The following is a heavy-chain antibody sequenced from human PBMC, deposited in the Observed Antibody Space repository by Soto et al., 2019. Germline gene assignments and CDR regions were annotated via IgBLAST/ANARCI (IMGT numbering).Heavy chain of an antibody. V-gene: IGHV1-2*02. J-gene: IGHJ6*02. CDR3: ARVLWGDWPLDV. D-gene: IGHD3-9*01. CDR1: GYTFTGYY. Sequence: VKVSCTASGYTFTGYYMHWVRQAPGQGLEWMGWINPNSGGTNYAQKFQGRVTMTRDTSISTAYMELSRLRSDDTAVYYCARVLWGDWPLDVWGQGTTVTVSS. CDR2: INPNSGGT.